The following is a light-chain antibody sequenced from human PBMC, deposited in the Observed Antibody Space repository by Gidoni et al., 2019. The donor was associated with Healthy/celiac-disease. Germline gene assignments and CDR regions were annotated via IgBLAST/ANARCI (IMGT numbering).Light chain of an antibody. CDR3: YSTDSSGNHRV. CDR2: EDI. J-gene: IGLJ2*01. V-gene: IGLV3-10*01. CDR1: ALPKKY. Sequence: SYQLTHPPSVSVSPGQTARITCSGDALPKKYAYWYQQKSGQAPVLVIYEDIKRPSGIPERFSGSSSGTRATLSISGAQVEDEADYYCYSTDSSGNHRVFGGGTKLTVL.